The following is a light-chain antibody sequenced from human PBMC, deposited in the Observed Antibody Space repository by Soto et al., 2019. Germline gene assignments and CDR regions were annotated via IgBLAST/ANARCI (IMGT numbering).Light chain of an antibody. J-gene: IGLJ1*01. CDR3: KSYDGRNTYV. CDR1: KNDIGVYDF. Sequence: QSVLTQPPSASGSPGQSVTISCTGTKNDIGVYDFVSWYQHHPGKAPRLIIYEVVQRPSGVPDRFSGSKSGNTASLTVSGLQDADEADYFCKSYDGRNTYVFGSGTKVTVL. CDR2: EVV. V-gene: IGLV2-8*01.